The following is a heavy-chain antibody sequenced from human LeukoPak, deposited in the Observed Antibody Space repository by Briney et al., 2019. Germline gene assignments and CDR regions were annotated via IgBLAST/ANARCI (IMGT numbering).Heavy chain of an antibody. CDR2: IYSTGRV. J-gene: IGHJ4*02. V-gene: IGHV4-61*02. CDR1: GVSITSGTYY. Sequence: PSETLSLTCTVSGVSITSGTYYWTWIRQPAGKGLEWIGRIYSTGRVNYNPSLKSRVTMLLDTSKNHISLKLTSVTAADTAIYFCARASETAMITLWGQGTLVTVSS. D-gene: IGHD5-18*01. CDR3: ARASETAMITL.